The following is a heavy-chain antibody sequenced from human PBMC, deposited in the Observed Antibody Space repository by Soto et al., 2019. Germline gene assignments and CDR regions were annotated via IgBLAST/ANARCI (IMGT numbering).Heavy chain of an antibody. Sequence: SETLSLTCTVSGGSISSGGYYWSWIRQHPGKGLEWIGYIYYSGSTYYNPSLKSRVTISVDTSKNQFSLKLSSVTAADTAVYYCAADLRGYSYGIDYWGQGTLVTVSS. V-gene: IGHV4-31*03. D-gene: IGHD5-18*01. CDR1: GGSISSGGYY. CDR3: AADLRGYSYGIDY. CDR2: IYYSGST. J-gene: IGHJ4*02.